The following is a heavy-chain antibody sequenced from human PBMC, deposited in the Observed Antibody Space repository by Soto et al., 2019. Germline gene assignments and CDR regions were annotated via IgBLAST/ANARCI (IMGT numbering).Heavy chain of an antibody. D-gene: IGHD2-15*01. V-gene: IGHV1-69*06. Sequence: QVQLVQSGAEVKKPGSSVKVSCKASGGTFSSYAISWVRQAPGQGLEWMGGIIPIFGTANYAQKFQGRVTITADKSTSTAYMVLSSLRSEDTAVYYCARGKGYCSGGSCYKENWFDPWGQGTLVTVSS. J-gene: IGHJ5*02. CDR1: GGTFSSYA. CDR3: ARGKGYCSGGSCYKENWFDP. CDR2: IIPIFGTA.